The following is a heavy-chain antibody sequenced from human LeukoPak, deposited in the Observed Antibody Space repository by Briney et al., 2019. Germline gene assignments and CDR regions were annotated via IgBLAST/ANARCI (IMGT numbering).Heavy chain of an antibody. V-gene: IGHV1-2*02. CDR3: ARVWAYYYYGSGSIVDDAFDI. CDR2: INPNSGGT. J-gene: IGHJ3*02. Sequence: ASVKVSCKASGYSFNTYGISWVRQAPGQGLEWMGWINPNSGGTNYAQKFQGRVTMTRDTSISTAYMELSRLRSDDTAVYYCARVWAYYYYGSGSIVDDAFDIWGQGTMVTVSS. CDR1: GYSFNTYG. D-gene: IGHD3-10*01.